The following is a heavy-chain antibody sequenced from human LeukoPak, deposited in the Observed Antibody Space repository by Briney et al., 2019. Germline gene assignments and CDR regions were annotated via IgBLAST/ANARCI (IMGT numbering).Heavy chain of an antibody. CDR1: GFIFSDYY. CDR2: ISGSGSDT. J-gene: IGHJ4*02. D-gene: IGHD6-13*01. V-gene: IGHV3-11*06. Sequence: KPGGSLRLSCAAPGFIFSDYYMTWIRQAPGKGLEWLSYISGSGSDTNYADSVKGRFTTSRDNAKNSLYLQMNSLRAEDTAVYYCARVGSIAAAGTPDYWGQGTLVTVSS. CDR3: ARVGSIAAAGTPDY.